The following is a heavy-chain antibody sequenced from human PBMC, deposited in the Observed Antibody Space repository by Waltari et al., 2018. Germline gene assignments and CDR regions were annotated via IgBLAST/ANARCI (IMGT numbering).Heavy chain of an antibody. Sequence: QVQLVESGGGLVKPGGSLRLSCAGSGFIVGEYVTTWIRQAPGKGLEWVAYISGRCKTIYYTDSVKGRFTISRDNARNSVSLHMNNLRAEDMAVYYCARDMGSGYSSATFDHWGQGTLVTVSS. D-gene: IGHD3-3*01. CDR2: ISGRCKTI. CDR3: ARDMGSGYSSATFDH. V-gene: IGHV3-11*04. CDR1: GFIVGEYV. J-gene: IGHJ4*02.